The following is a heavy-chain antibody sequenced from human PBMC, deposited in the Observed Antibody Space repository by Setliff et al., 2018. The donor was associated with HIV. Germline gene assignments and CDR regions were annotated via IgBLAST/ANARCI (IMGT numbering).Heavy chain of an antibody. CDR2: ISGRSLHI. D-gene: IGHD5-12*01. CDR3: ARDGSIVATPLLDS. J-gene: IGHJ4*02. CDR1: GFTFDSYS. V-gene: IGHV3-21*01. Sequence: LRLSCAASGFTFDSYSMNWVRQAPGKGLEWVASISGRSLHIYYADSVKGRFIISRDNPKNSLYLQMNSLKAEDTAVYYCARDGSIVATPLLDSWGQGTLVTVSS.